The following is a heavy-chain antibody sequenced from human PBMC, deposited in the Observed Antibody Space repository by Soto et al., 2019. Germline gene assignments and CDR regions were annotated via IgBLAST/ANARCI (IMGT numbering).Heavy chain of an antibody. V-gene: IGHV3-48*02. CDR3: AREGYPFDY. CDR1: GFTFSGYT. D-gene: IGHD5-12*01. CDR2: ISTSSSTI. J-gene: IGHJ4*02. Sequence: PGGSLRLSCAASGFTFSGYTMNWVRQAPGKGLEWVSYISTSSSTIYYADSVKGRFTISRDNAKNSLYLQMNSLRDGDTAVYYCAREGYPFDYWGQGTLVTVSS.